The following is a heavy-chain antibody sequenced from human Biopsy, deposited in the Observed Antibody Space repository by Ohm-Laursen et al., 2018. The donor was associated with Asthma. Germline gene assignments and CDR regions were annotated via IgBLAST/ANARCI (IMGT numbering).Heavy chain of an antibody. D-gene: IGHD4-17*01. CDR2: IYYSGST. J-gene: IGHJ5*02. CDR3: ARTTYGDDGFDP. Sequence: TLSLTCTVSGGSINIGDYYWSWIRQHPGKGLEWIGYIYYSGSTYYNPSLKSRVSILIDTSKNQFSLRLSSLTAADTAVYYCARTTYGDDGFDPWGQGTLVTVSS. CDR1: GGSINIGDYY. V-gene: IGHV4-31*03.